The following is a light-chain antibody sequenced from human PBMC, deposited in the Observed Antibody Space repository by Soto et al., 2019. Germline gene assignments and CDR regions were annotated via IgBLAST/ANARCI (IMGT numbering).Light chain of an antibody. CDR1: QSISGY. J-gene: IGKJ3*01. Sequence: DIQMTQSPSSLSASVRDRVTITCRSSQSISGYLNWYQQKPGKAPKLLIYAASSLEGGVPSRFSGSGSGTDFTLSISSLQPEDFATYYGQQSYSTPFTFGPGTKVDIK. V-gene: IGKV1-39*01. CDR2: AAS. CDR3: QQSYSTPFT.